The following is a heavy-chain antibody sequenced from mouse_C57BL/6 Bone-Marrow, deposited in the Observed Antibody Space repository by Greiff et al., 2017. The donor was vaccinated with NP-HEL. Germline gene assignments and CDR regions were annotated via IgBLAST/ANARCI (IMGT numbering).Heavy chain of an antibody. D-gene: IGHD1-1*01. CDR3: ARRVITTVVALYAMDY. J-gene: IGHJ4*01. Sequence: EVKLVESGGDLVKPGGSLKLSCAASGFTFSSYGMSWVRQTPDKRLEWVATISSGGSYTYYPDSVKGRFTISRDNAKNTLYLQMSSLKSEDTAMYYCARRVITTVVALYAMDYWGQGTSVTVSS. CDR1: GFTFSSYG. V-gene: IGHV5-6*02. CDR2: ISSGGSYT.